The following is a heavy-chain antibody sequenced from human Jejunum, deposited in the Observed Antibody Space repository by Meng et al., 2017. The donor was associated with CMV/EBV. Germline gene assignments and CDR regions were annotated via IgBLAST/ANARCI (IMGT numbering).Heavy chain of an antibody. D-gene: IGHD2-2*01. Sequence: SSYWMNWVRQAPGKGLEWAANIKQVGSEKYYVDSVRGRFTISRDSAKNSLYLQMNSLRAEDTAVYYCARGFWDIVVVPASTSVWDYWGRGTLVTVSS. V-gene: IGHV3-7*01. J-gene: IGHJ4*02. CDR1: SSYW. CDR2: IKQVGSEK. CDR3: ARGFWDIVVVPASTSVWDY.